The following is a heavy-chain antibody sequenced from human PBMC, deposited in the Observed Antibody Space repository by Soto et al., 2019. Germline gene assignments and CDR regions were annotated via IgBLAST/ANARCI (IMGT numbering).Heavy chain of an antibody. D-gene: IGHD2-15*01. CDR3: ARDQDTYGQAVFNY. Sequence: EVQLAESGGGLVQPGGSLRLSCAASGFTLSTYWMHWVRQVPGKGLVWVSRINTDGTSTNYADSVKGRFTISRDNAKNTLYLQMNSLRAEDTALYYCARDQDTYGQAVFNYWGQGTLVTVSS. CDR2: INTDGTST. V-gene: IGHV3-74*01. J-gene: IGHJ4*02. CDR1: GFTLSTYW.